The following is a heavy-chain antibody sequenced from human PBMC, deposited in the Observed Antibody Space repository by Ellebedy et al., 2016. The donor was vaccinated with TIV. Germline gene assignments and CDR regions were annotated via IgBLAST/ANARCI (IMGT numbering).Heavy chain of an antibody. V-gene: IGHV3-48*02. J-gene: IGHJ5*02. CDR2: ISSSSSTI. CDR1: GFTFSSYS. CDR3: ARDSALYYDFWSGTRGWFDP. D-gene: IGHD3-3*01. Sequence: GGSLRLXXAASGFTFSSYSMNWVRQAPGKGLEWVSYISSSSSTIYYADSVKGRFTISRDNAKNSLYLQMNSLRDEDTAVYYCARDSALYYDFWSGTRGWFDPWGQGTPVTVSS.